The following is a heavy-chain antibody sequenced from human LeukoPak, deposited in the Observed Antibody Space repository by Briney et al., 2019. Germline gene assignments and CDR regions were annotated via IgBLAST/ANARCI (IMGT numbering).Heavy chain of an antibody. V-gene: IGHV4-39*07. CDR2: ISYSGTT. J-gene: IGHJ4*02. CDR1: GVSISSSNSY. Sequence: SETLSLTCTVSGVSISSSNSYWGWIRQPPGKGLEWIGSISYSGTTYYNPSLKSRVTISVDTSKNQFSLKLNSVTAADTAVYYCARDPDFWSGYYNFDYWGQGTLVTVSS. D-gene: IGHD3-3*01. CDR3: ARDPDFWSGYYNFDY.